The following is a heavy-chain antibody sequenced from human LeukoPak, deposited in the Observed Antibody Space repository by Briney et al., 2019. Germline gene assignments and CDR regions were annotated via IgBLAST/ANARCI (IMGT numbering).Heavy chain of an antibody. V-gene: IGHV4-4*07. D-gene: IGHD3-22*01. Sequence: SETLSLTCTVSGGSIISNYWSWIRQSAGTGLEWIGRIYGSGITDYNPSLKSRVTMSLDTSRKQFSLRLTSVTAADTAVYYCARLKFYDSTGYSPGYYMDVWGEGTTASVFS. J-gene: IGHJ6*03. CDR1: GGSIISNY. CDR3: ARLKFYDSTGYSPGYYMDV. CDR2: IYGSGIT.